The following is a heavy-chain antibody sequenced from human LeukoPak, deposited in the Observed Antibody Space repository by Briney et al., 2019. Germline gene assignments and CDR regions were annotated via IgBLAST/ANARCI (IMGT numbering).Heavy chain of an antibody. CDR1: GLTFSSYA. V-gene: IGHV3-23*01. D-gene: IGHD2-15*01. J-gene: IGHJ4*02. CDR3: APTPVSSSFYFDY. CDR2: ISGSGGST. Sequence: PGGSLRLSCAASGLTFSSYAMSWVRQAPGKGLEWVSAISGSGGSTYYADSVKGRFAISRDNPKNTLYLQMNSLRAEDTAVYYCAPTPVSSSFYFDYWGQGTLVTVSS.